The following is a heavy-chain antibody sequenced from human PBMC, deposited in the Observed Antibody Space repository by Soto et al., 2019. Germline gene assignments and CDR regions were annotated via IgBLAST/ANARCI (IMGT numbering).Heavy chain of an antibody. CDR1: GGSISSYY. J-gene: IGHJ4*02. CDR2: IYTSGST. V-gene: IGHV4-4*07. D-gene: IGHD1-26*01. CDR3: ARGIRVGVGVGYFDY. Sequence: SETLSLTCTVSGGSISSYYWSWIRQPAGKGLEWIGRIYTSGSTNYNPSLKSRVTMSVDTSKNQFSLKLSAVTAADTAVYYCARGIRVGVGVGYFDYWGQGTLVTVSS.